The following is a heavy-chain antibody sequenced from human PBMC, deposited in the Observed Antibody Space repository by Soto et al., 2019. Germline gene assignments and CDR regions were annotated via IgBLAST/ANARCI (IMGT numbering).Heavy chain of an antibody. D-gene: IGHD3-10*01. V-gene: IGHV3-7*01. Sequence: EVQLVESGGGLVQPGGSLRLSCAASGFTFSTYWMNWVRQAPGKGLEWVANIKQDGSEKYYVDSVKGRFTISRDNAKNSLYLQLNSLRAEDTAVYYCARGTPRGDSDDWGQGTLVTVSS. CDR2: IKQDGSEK. J-gene: IGHJ4*02. CDR1: GFTFSTYW. CDR3: ARGTPRGDSDD.